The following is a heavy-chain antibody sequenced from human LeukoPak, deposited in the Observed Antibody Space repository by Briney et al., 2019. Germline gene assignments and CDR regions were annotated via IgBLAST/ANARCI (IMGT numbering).Heavy chain of an antibody. D-gene: IGHD1-26*01. CDR1: GFTVSSSY. Sequence: PGGSLRLSCAASGFTVSSSYMSWVRQAPGKGLEWVSVIYSGGSTYYADSVKGRFTISRDNSKNTLYLQMNSLTTEDTAVYYCAKSGSFDWFDPWGQGTLVTVSS. CDR2: IYSGGST. J-gene: IGHJ5*02. V-gene: IGHV3-53*05. CDR3: AKSGSFDWFDP.